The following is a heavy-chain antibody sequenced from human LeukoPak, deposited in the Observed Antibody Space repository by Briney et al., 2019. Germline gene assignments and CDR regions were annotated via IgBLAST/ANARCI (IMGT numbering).Heavy chain of an antibody. D-gene: IGHD4-17*01. V-gene: IGHV3-7*01. CDR3: ARESGSVTSEVDFDY. Sequence: GGSLRLSCAASRFTFSNYWMHWVRQAPGKGLVWVATIRQDGSQKYYVDSVKGRFTISRDNAKNSLYLQMNSLRAEDTAVYYCARESGSVTSEVDFDYWGQGTLVTVSS. J-gene: IGHJ4*02. CDR1: RFTFSNYW. CDR2: IRQDGSQK.